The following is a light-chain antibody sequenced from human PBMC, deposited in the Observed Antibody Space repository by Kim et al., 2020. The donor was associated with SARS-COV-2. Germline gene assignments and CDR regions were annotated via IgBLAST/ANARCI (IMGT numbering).Light chain of an antibody. V-gene: IGKV3-15*01. CDR2: RAS. CDR3: QHYDSWPLA. Sequence: EIVMTQSPATLSVSPGERATLSCRADQSVSSNLAWYQQKPGQAPRLLVYRASTRATGIPARFSGSGSGTEFTLTISSLQSEDFAVYFCQHYDSWPLAFGGGTKVEI. J-gene: IGKJ4*01. CDR1: QSVSSN.